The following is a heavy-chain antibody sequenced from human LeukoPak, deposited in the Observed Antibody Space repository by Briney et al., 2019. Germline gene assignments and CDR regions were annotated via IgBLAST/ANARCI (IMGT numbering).Heavy chain of an antibody. D-gene: IGHD3-16*02. Sequence: PSETLSLTCTVSGGSISSYYWSWIRQPPGKGLEWIGYIYYSGSTNYNPSLKSRVTISVDTSKNQFSLKLSSVTAADTAVYYCARGPTPRYYDYVWGSYPDLYYFDYWGQGTLVTVSS. CDR1: GGSISSYY. CDR3: ARGPTPRYYDYVWGSYPDLYYFDY. J-gene: IGHJ4*02. V-gene: IGHV4-59*12. CDR2: IYYSGST.